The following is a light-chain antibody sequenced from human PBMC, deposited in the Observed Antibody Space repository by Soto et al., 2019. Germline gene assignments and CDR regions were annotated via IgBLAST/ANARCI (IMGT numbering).Light chain of an antibody. J-gene: IGKJ3*01. CDR2: GAS. CDR1: QSVSSSY. Sequence: EIVLTQSPGTLSLSPGERATLSCRASQSVSSSYLAWYQQKPGQAPRLLIYGASSRATGITDRFSDSGSGTNFSLTIGGLDAEYFAGYFCQEYGSAHTFGPGTKVDLK. CDR3: QEYGSAHT. V-gene: IGKV3-20*01.